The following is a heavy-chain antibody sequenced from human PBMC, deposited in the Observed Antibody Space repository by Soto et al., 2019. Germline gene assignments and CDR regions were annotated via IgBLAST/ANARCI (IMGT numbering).Heavy chain of an antibody. J-gene: IGHJ6*02. V-gene: IGHV1-46*01. Sequence: GASVKVSCKASRYTFTSYYMHWVRQAPGQGLEWMGIINPSGGSTSYAQKFQGRVTMTRDTSTSTVYMELSSLRSEDTAVYYCARERMLSSSWYPYYYYYGMDVWGQGTTVTVSS. CDR3: ARERMLSSSWYPYYYYYGMDV. CDR1: RYTFTSYY. D-gene: IGHD6-13*01. CDR2: INPSGGST.